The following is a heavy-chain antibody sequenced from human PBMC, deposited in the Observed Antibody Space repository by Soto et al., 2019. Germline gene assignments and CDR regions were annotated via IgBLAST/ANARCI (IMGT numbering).Heavy chain of an antibody. J-gene: IGHJ6*02. CDR1: GFTFSSYG. Sequence: GGSLRLSCAASGFTFSSYGMHWVRQAPGKGLEWVAVISYDGSNKYYADSVKGRFTISRDNSKNTLYLQMNSLRAEDTAVYYCAKLGYCSSTSCHNRADYYGMDVWGQGTTVTVSS. D-gene: IGHD2-2*02. CDR2: ISYDGSNK. CDR3: AKLGYCSSTSCHNRADYYGMDV. V-gene: IGHV3-30*18.